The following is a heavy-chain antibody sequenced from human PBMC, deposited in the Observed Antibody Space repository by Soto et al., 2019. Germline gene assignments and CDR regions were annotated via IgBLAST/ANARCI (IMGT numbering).Heavy chain of an antibody. V-gene: IGHV1-69*05. J-gene: IGHJ6*02. D-gene: IGHD3-10*01. CDR1: GGTFSSYA. CDR2: ISPIFGTA. Sequence: QVQLVQSGAEVKKPGSSVKVSCKASGGTFSSYAISWVRQAPGQGLEWMGGISPIFGTANYAQKFQGRVTITTDESTSSAYMELSSLRAEDAAVCSCARPLAIRMVRGVIVGVYVWGQGTTVAV. CDR3: ARPLAIRMVRGVIVGVYV.